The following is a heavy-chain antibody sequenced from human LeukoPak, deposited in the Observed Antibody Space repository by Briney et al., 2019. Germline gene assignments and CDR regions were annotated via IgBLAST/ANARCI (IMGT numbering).Heavy chain of an antibody. J-gene: IGHJ4*02. CDR3: ARMLGGGYTGLFDC. D-gene: IGHD3-10*02. CDR2: IHSDRTT. Sequence: PGGSLRLSCAVSGYGVNVYYTTWVRQAPGKGLEWVSIIHSDRTTYYADSVKGRFTFSRDNAKNTLYLQMNNLRAEDTAVYYCARMLGGGYTGLFDCWGQGTLVTVSS. CDR1: GYGVNVYY. V-gene: IGHV3-53*01.